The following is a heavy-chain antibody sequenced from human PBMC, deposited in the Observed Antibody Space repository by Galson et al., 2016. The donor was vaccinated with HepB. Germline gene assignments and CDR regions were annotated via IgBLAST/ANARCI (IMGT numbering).Heavy chain of an antibody. D-gene: IGHD6-13*01. CDR2: ISYDGSNK. Sequence: SLRLSCAASGFTFSSCGMHWVRQAPGTGLEWVAVISYDGSNKYYADSVQGRFTISRDDSKNTLYMQMNSLRAEDTAVYYCARADIGTSGTFPKCDPWGQGTRVTVSS. J-gene: IGHJ5*02. CDR1: GFTFSSCG. V-gene: IGHV3-30*03. CDR3: ARADIGTSGTFPKCDP.